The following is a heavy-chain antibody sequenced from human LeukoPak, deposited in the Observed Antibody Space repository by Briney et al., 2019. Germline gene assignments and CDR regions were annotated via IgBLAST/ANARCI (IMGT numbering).Heavy chain of an antibody. CDR3: ARRDLYYYSSGSSYYFDY. CDR1: GFTSTNLE. Sequence: GGSLRLSCAVSGFTSTNLEMSWVRQAPGKGLEWVSYISSSGNFIFYADSVKGRFTISRDNAKNSLYLQMNSLGAEDTAVYYCARRDLYYYSSGSSYYFDYWGQGTLVTVSS. D-gene: IGHD3-10*01. J-gene: IGHJ4*02. CDR2: ISSSGNFI. V-gene: IGHV3-48*03.